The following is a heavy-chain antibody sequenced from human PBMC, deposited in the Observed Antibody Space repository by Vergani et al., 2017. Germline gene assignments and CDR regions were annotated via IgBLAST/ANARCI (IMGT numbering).Heavy chain of an antibody. V-gene: IGHV4-59*11. J-gene: IGHJ5*02. CDR2: IHYSENT. D-gene: IGHD6-19*01. CDR1: FDSIRNLY. Sequence: QVQLQESGPGLVKSSETLSLTCSVSFDSIRNLYCNWIRQPPGKGLEWIGSIHYSENTNYNPSLNTRVTISVDTSKNQFSLTLTSVTAAETAVYYCASDTHSGQRAYRWGQGSLVTVTS. CDR3: ASDTHSGQRAYR.